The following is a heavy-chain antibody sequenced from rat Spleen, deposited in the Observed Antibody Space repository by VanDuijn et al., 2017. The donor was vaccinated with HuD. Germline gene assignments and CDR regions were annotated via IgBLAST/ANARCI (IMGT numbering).Heavy chain of an antibody. CDR3: ATHYYDGSYYYSWFAY. J-gene: IGHJ3*01. Sequence: EVQLVESGGGLVQPGRSLKLSCAASGFTFSNYYMAWVRQAPTKGLEWVTSISPGGGSTYYPDSVKGRFTISRDNAKSTQYLQMDSLRSEDTATYYCATHYYDGSYYYSWFAYGGQGTLVTVSS. CDR1: GFTFSNYY. V-gene: IGHV5-25*01. CDR2: ISPGGGST. D-gene: IGHD1-12*02.